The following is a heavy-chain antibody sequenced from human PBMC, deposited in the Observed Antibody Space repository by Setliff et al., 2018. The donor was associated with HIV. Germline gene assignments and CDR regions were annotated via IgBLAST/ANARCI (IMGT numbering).Heavy chain of an antibody. CDR2: IYYSVST. D-gene: IGHD3-10*01. Sequence: PSETLSLTCTVSRGSITSGDYYWSWIRQPPGKGLEWIGYIYYSVSTYFNPSLKSRVTMSADTSKNQFSLKLTSVTAADTAVYYCARVYGSGSYYLFDYWGQGILVTAPQ. J-gene: IGHJ4*02. V-gene: IGHV4-30-4*02. CDR3: ARVYGSGSYYLFDY. CDR1: RGSITSGDYY.